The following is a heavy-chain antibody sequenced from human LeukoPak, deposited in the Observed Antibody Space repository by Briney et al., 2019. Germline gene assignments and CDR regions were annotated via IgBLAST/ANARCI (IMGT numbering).Heavy chain of an antibody. D-gene: IGHD3-16*01. V-gene: IGHV3-23*01. J-gene: IGHJ3*02. CDR3: AKVLGPPRAFDI. Sequence: GGSLRLSCAASGFTFSSYAMSWVRQAPGKGLEWVSAISGSGGSTYYADSVKGRFTISRDNSKSTLYLQMNSLRAEDTAVYYCAKVLGPPRAFDIWGQGTMVTVSS. CDR2: ISGSGGST. CDR1: GFTFSSYA.